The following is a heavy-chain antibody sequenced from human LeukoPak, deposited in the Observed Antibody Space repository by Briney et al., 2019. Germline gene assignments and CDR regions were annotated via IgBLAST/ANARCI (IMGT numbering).Heavy chain of an antibody. J-gene: IGHJ4*02. V-gene: IGHV3-48*01. CDR3: ARDTKYAFDN. CDR1: GFTFSSYS. Sequence: GGSLRLSCAASGFTFSSYSMNWVRQAPGKGLEWISYIGISSGNTRYADSVKGRFTISGDKAKNSVYLQMNSLRVEDTAMYYCARDTKYAFDNWGQGTLVTVSS. CDR2: IGISSGNT. D-gene: IGHD2-2*01.